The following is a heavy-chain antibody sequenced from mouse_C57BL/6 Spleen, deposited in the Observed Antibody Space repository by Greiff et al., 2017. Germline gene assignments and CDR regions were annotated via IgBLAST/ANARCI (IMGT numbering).Heavy chain of an antibody. CDR1: GFTFSSYA. J-gene: IGHJ3*01. Sequence: EVKLVESGGGLVKPGGSLKLSCAASGFTFSSYAMSWVRQTPEKRLEWVATISDGGSYTYYPDNVKGRFTISRDNAKNNLYLQMSHLKSEDTAMYYCARDDSNYFFAYWGQGTLVTVSA. D-gene: IGHD2-5*01. CDR2: ISDGGSYT. CDR3: ARDDSNYFFAY. V-gene: IGHV5-4*01.